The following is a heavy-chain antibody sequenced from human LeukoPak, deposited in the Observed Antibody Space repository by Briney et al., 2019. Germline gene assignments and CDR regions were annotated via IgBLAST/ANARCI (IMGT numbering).Heavy chain of an antibody. D-gene: IGHD6-19*01. V-gene: IGHV3-9*03. J-gene: IGHJ4*02. Sequence: GGSLRLPCVASGFTFADFAMHWVRQAPGKGLEWVSGFSWNSGTIGYADSVKGRLTISRDNAKNSLYLQMNSLGAEDMALYYCAKARSGWYTVGFDYWGQGTLVTVSS. CDR3: AKARSGWYTVGFDY. CDR2: FSWNSGTI. CDR1: GFTFADFA.